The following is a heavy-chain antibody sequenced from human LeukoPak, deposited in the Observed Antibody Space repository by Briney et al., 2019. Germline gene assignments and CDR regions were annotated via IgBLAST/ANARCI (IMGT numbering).Heavy chain of an antibody. D-gene: IGHD3-22*01. J-gene: IGHJ4*02. V-gene: IGHV4-39*07. CDR2: IYYSGST. CDR1: GGSISSGTYY. CDR3: ASGVYYDSSGYPY. Sequence: SETLSLTCTVSGGSISSGTYYWTWIRQPPGKGLEWIGSIYYSGSTYYNPSLKSRVTISVDTSKNQFSLKLSSVTAADTAVYYCASGVYYDSSGYPYWGQGTLVTVSS.